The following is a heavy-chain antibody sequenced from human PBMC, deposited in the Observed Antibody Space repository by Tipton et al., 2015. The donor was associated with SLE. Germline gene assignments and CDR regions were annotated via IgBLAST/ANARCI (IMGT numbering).Heavy chain of an antibody. CDR3: ARAEGSWDAFDI. CDR2: IYYSGST. CDR1: GGSISSYY. D-gene: IGHD2-15*01. Sequence: TLSLTCTVSGGSISSYYWSWILQPPGRGLEWIGYIYYSGSTNYNPSLKSRVTISVDTSKNQFSLKLSSVTAADTAVYYCARAEGSWDAFDIWGQGTMVTVSS. V-gene: IGHV4-59*01. J-gene: IGHJ3*02.